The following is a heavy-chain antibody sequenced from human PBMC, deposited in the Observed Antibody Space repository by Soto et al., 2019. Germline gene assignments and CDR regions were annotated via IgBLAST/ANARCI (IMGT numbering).Heavy chain of an antibody. V-gene: IGHV3-66*01. J-gene: IGHJ4*02. CDR1: GFTVSSNY. CDR2: IYSGGST. CDR3: ARDSGDTYYDILTGYHLAARRLDY. Sequence: GGSLRLSCAASGFTVSSNYMSWVRQAPGKGLEWVSVIYSGGSTYYADSVKGRFTISSDNSKNTLYLQMNGLRAEDTAVYYCARDSGDTYYDILTGYHLAARRLDYWGQGTLVTVSS. D-gene: IGHD3-9*01.